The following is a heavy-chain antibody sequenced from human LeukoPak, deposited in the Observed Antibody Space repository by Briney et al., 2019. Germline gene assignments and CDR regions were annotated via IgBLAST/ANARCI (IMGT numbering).Heavy chain of an antibody. CDR3: ARVGRVAVATTSWGFDP. CDR2: IYYSGST. J-gene: IGHJ5*02. D-gene: IGHD2-2*01. Sequence: PSETLSLTCTVSGGSISSSSYYWGWIRQPPGKGLEWIGNIYYSGSTYYNPSLKSRVIISIDTSKNQFSLKLSSVTAADTAVYYCARVGRVAVATTSWGFDPRGQGTLVTVSP. CDR1: GGSISSSSYY. V-gene: IGHV4-39*07.